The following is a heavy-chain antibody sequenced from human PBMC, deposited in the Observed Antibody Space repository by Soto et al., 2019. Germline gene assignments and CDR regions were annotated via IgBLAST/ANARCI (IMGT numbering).Heavy chain of an antibody. Sequence: EVQLLESGGGLVQPGGSLRLSCAASGFTFSSYAMSWVRQAPGKGLEWVSAISGSGGSTYYADSVKGRFTISRDNSKNTLYLQMNSLRAEDTAVYYCASAGAILWFGELLLDDYWGQGTLVTVSS. CDR2: ISGSGGST. J-gene: IGHJ4*02. D-gene: IGHD3-10*01. CDR3: ASAGAILWFGELLLDDY. CDR1: GFTFSSYA. V-gene: IGHV3-23*01.